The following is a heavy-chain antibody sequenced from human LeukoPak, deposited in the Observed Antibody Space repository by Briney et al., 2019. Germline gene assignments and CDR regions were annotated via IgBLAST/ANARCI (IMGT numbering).Heavy chain of an antibody. Sequence: GGSLRLSCAAYGFTFSTYSMNWVRQAPGKGLEWISYISRRGDTIYYADSVKGRFTISRDNGENLMYMQMNSLRAEDTATYYCARSGYDEVFDYWGQGILVTVSS. CDR3: ARSGYDEVFDY. V-gene: IGHV3-48*04. CDR1: GFTFSTYS. CDR2: ISRRGDTI. J-gene: IGHJ4*02. D-gene: IGHD5-12*01.